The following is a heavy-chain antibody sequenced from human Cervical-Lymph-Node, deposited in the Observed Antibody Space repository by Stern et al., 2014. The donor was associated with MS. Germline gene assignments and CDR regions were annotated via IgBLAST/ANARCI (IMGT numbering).Heavy chain of an antibody. CDR3: ARASLGGYDWFDP. CDR1: GDSITSDTW. CDR2: IHHSGTN. V-gene: IGHV4-4*02. Sequence: QLQLQESGPGLVKASGTLSLTCAVSGDSITSDTWWSWVRQPPRKGLEWIGEIHHSGTNNYNPSLESRLTISLDKSKNQFSLNLNSVTAADTAVYYCARASLGGYDWFDPWGQGTLVTVSS. D-gene: IGHD5-12*01. J-gene: IGHJ5*02.